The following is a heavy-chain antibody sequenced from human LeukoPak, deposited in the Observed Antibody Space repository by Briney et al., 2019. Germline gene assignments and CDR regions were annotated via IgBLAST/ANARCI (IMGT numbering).Heavy chain of an antibody. CDR3: ASRLKGSFDNPFDY. CDR2: INPADGGT. D-gene: IGHD1-14*01. V-gene: IGHV1-3*01. Sequence: GASVKVSCKASGFSFTTYAIHWVRQAPGQRLEWMGWINPADGGTRYSQKFQGRVSITRDTSATTAYMELSSLRSEDTAVYYCASRLKGSFDNPFDYWGQGTLVTVSS. J-gene: IGHJ4*02. CDR1: GFSFTTYA.